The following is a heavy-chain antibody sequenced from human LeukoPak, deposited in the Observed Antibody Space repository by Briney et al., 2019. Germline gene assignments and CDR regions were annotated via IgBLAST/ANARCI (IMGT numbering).Heavy chain of an antibody. CDR3: ARDIVGPHYYFDY. D-gene: IGHD2-15*01. CDR2: IYTSGTT. J-gene: IGHJ4*02. CDR1: GGSISSYF. V-gene: IGHV4-4*07. Sequence: SETLSLTCTVSGGSISSYFWSWIRQPAGKGLEWIGRIYTSGTTNYNTTLKSRLTMSVDTSKNQFSLRLSSVTAADTAVYYCARDIVGPHYYFDYWGQGTLVTVSS.